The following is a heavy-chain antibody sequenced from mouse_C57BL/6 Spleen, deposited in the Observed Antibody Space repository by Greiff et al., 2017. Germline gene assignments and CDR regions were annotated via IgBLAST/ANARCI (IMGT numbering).Heavy chain of an antibody. CDR1: GYAFSSSW. CDR2: IYPGDGDT. CDR3: ANYYDNWYFDV. V-gene: IGHV1-82*01. D-gene: IGHD1-1*01. Sequence: QVQLQQSGPELVKPGASVKISCKASGYAFSSSWMNWVKQRPGKGLEWIGRIYPGDGDTNYNGKFKGKATLTADKSSSTAYMQLSSLTSEDSAVYFCANYYDNWYFDVWGTGTTVTVSS. J-gene: IGHJ1*03.